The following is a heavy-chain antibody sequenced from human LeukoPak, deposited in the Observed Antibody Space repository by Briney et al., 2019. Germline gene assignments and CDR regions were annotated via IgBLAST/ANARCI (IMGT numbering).Heavy chain of an antibody. D-gene: IGHD3-10*01. CDR2: IYHSGST. CDR3: ARDDYYGSGNNWVHYFDY. Sequence: SETLSLTCTVSGYSISSGYYWGWIRQPPGKGLEWIGSIYHSGSTYYNPSLKSRVTISVDTSKNQFSLKLSSVTAADTAVYYCARDDYYGSGNNWVHYFDYWGQGTLVTVSS. J-gene: IGHJ4*02. CDR1: GYSISSGYY. V-gene: IGHV4-38-2*02.